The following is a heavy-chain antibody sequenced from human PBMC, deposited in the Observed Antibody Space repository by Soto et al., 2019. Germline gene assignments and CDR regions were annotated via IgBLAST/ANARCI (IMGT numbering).Heavy chain of an antibody. CDR1: GFTFSSYA. V-gene: IGHV3-23*01. D-gene: IGHD6-19*01. CDR2: ISGSGGST. CDR3: AEVQWLDHYYYYYGMDV. Sequence: HPGGSLRLSCAASGFTFSSYAMSWVRQAPGKGLEWVSAISGSGGSTYYADSVKGRFTISKDNSKNTLYLQMNSLRAEDTAVYYCAEVQWLDHYYYYYGMDVWGQGTTVTVSS. J-gene: IGHJ6*02.